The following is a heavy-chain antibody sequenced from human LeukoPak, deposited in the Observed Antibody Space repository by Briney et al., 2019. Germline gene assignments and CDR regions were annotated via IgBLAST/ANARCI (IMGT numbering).Heavy chain of an antibody. V-gene: IGHV4-4*07. CDR2: IYTSGST. J-gene: IGHJ4*02. Sequence: SSETLSLTCTVSGGSISSYYWSWIRQPAGKGLEWIGRIYTSGSTDYNPSLKSRVTMSVDTSKNQFSLKLSSVTAADTAVYYCARAYYYDSSAAIDYWGQGILVTVSS. CDR1: GGSISSYY. D-gene: IGHD3-22*01. CDR3: ARAYYYDSSAAIDY.